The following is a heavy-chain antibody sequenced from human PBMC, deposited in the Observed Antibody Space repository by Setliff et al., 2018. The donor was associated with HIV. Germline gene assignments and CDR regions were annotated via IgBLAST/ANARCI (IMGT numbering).Heavy chain of an antibody. D-gene: IGHD3-9*01. J-gene: IGHJ6*03. CDR1: GFTFTSYA. Sequence: GGSLRLSCAASGFTFTSYAMHWVRQAPGKGLEWVALISYDGSNQFYADSVKGRFTISRDTSKNTLFLQMNSLRTEDTAVYYCARGDQTGYYTTYYYYMDVWGLGTTVTVSS. CDR2: ISYDGSNQ. CDR3: ARGDQTGYYTTYYYYMDV. V-gene: IGHV3-30*01.